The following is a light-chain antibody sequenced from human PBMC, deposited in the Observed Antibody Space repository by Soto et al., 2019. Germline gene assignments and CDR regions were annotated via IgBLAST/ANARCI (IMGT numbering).Light chain of an antibody. CDR2: DAY. J-gene: IGKJ1*01. CDR1: QGVGST. Sequence: EIVMTQSPATLSVSPGERVTLSCRASQGVGSTLAWYRQQPGQAPRLLIYDAYIRATGVPARFSGSGSGTEFTLTISSLQSEDFAVYYCHQYYNRPPWTFGQGTKVDIK. V-gene: IGKV3-15*01. CDR3: HQYYNRPPWT.